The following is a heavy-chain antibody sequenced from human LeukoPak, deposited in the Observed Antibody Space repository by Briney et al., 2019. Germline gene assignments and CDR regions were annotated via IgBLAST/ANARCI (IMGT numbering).Heavy chain of an antibody. CDR1: GGSISSYY. J-gene: IGHJ5*02. V-gene: IGHV4-34*01. Sequence: PSETLSLTCTVSGGSISSYYWSWIRQPPGKGLEWIGEINHSGSTNYNPSLKSRVTISVDTSKNQFSLKLSSVTAADTAVYYCARVGATPDPWGQGTLVTVSS. CDR2: INHSGST. CDR3: ARVGATPDP. D-gene: IGHD1-26*01.